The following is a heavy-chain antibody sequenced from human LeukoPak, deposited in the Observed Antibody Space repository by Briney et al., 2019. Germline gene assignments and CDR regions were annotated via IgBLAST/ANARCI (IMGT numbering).Heavy chain of an antibody. CDR3: ARGDKFRYSYADY. D-gene: IGHD5-18*01. CDR2: ISWNSGSI. J-gene: IGHJ4*02. V-gene: IGHV3-9*03. CDR1: GFTFDDYA. Sequence: GGSLRLSCAASGFTFDDYAMHWVRQAPGKGLEWVSGISWNSGSIGYADSVKGRFTISRDNAKNSLYLQMNSLGAEDMALYYCARGDKFRYSYADYWGQGTLVTVSS.